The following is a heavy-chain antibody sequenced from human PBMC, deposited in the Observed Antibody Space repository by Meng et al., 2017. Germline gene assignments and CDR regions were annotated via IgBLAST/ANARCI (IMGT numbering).Heavy chain of an antibody. Sequence: QTPLKVLGPTLVKPTQTLTLTCTFSGFSLSTSGVGVGWIRQPPGKALEWLALIYWDDDKRYSPSLKSRLTITKDTSKNQVVLTMTNMDPVDTATYYCAHRRGDSREGWFDPWGQGTLVTVSS. D-gene: IGHD2-21*02. CDR2: IYWDDDK. CDR3: AHRRGDSREGWFDP. CDR1: GFSLSTSGVG. J-gene: IGHJ5*02. V-gene: IGHV2-5*02.